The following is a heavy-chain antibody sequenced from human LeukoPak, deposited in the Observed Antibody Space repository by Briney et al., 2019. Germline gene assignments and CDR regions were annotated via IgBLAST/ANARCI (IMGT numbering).Heavy chain of an antibody. CDR1: GYTFTSFG. D-gene: IGHD2-2*02. Sequence: SVKVSCKASGYTFTSFGISWVRQAPGQGLEWMGGIIPVFGTTTFAQKFQGRVTIITDASTSTAYMELSSLRSEDTAVYYCARWAGLCTTNNCYNPFDYWGQGTLVTVSS. V-gene: IGHV1-69*05. CDR3: ARWAGLCTTNNCYNPFDY. CDR2: IIPVFGTT. J-gene: IGHJ4*02.